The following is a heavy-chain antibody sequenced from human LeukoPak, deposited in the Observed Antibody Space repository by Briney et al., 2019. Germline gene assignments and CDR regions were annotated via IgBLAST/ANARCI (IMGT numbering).Heavy chain of an antibody. CDR1: GYTFTGYY. J-gene: IGHJ5*02. CDR3: ARDRLRLGYERTNWFDP. Sequence: ASVKVSCKASGYTFTGYYIHWVRQAPGQGLEWMGWINPNNGGTNYGQKFQGRVTMTRDTSISTAYMELSRLSSDDTAVFYCARDRLRLGYERTNWFDPWGRGTLVTVSS. CDR2: INPNNGGT. V-gene: IGHV1-2*02. D-gene: IGHD2-15*01.